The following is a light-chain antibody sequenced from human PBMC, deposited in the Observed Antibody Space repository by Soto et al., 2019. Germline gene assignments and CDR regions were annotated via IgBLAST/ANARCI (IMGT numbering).Light chain of an antibody. V-gene: IGKV3-11*01. CDR3: QQYNNWPPWT. Sequence: EIVLTQSPGTLSFSPGERATLSCRASHSVSSSYLAWYQQKPGQAPRLLIYDASNRATGIPARFSGSGSGTDFTLTIRSLEPEDFAVYYCQQYNNWPPWTFGQGTKVDIK. CDR2: DAS. CDR1: HSVSSSY. J-gene: IGKJ1*01.